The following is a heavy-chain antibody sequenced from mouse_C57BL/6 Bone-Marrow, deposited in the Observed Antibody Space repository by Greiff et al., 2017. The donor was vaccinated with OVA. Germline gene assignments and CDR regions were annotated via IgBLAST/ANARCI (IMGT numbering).Heavy chain of an antibody. CDR2: FHPYNDDT. Sequence: QVQLKESGAELVKPGASVKMSCKASGYTFTTYPIEWMKQNHGKSLEWIGNFHPYNDDTKYNEKFKGKATLTVEKSSSTVYLELSRLTSDDSAVYYGARERDYYDGGVFDYWGQGTTLTVSS. CDR1: GYTFTTYP. D-gene: IGHD1-1*01. J-gene: IGHJ2*01. V-gene: IGHV1-47*01. CDR3: ARERDYYDGGVFDY.